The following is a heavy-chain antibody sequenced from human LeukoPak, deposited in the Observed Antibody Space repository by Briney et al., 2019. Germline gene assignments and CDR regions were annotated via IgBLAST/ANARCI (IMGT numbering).Heavy chain of an antibody. CDR3: AKDGRQRKTYFYGSGSANGFDI. D-gene: IGHD3-10*01. Sequence: GGSLRLSCAASGFTFDNYGMSWVRQAPGKGLEWVSGINWNGGSTGYADSVKGRFTISRDSSKNTLYLQMDSLRAEDTAVYYCAKDGRQRKTYFYGSGSANGFDIWGPGTMVTVSS. J-gene: IGHJ3*02. CDR2: INWNGGST. V-gene: IGHV3-20*04. CDR1: GFTFDNYG.